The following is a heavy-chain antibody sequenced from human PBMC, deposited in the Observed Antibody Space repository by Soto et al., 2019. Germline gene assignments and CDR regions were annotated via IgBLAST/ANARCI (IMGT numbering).Heavy chain of an antibody. D-gene: IGHD1-7*01. Sequence: GGSLRLSCAASGFTFSSYAMSLVRQAPGKGLEWVSAISSSGGSTYYADSVKGRFTISRDNSKNTLYLQMNSLRAEDTAVYYCAKDLITGTPAGSFDYWGQGTLVTVSS. J-gene: IGHJ4*02. V-gene: IGHV3-23*01. CDR1: GFTFSSYA. CDR2: ISSSGGST. CDR3: AKDLITGTPAGSFDY.